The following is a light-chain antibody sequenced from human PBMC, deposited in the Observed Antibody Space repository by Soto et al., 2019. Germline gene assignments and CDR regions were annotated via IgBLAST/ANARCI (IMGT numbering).Light chain of an antibody. CDR3: QQYGNS. J-gene: IGKJ4*01. Sequence: IVLTQSPGTLSLSPGDRATLYCRASQSLTINYIAWYQQKPGQAPKLLIYAASSRATGIPDRFSGSGSGTDFTLTNSRLEPEDSAVYYCQQYGNSFGGGTKVEIK. CDR1: QSLTINY. CDR2: AAS. V-gene: IGKV3-20*01.